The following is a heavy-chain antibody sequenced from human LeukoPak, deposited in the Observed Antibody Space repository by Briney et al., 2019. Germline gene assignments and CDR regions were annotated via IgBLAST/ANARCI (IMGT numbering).Heavy chain of an antibody. CDR2: ICSSGNSR. Sequence: QRGGPLSLSCAASGFILSNLRMNWARKAPGRGREGVSYICSSGNSREDADSVKGRFTISRDNARDSLHLQMNSLRVEDTAVYYWAREGYDYVWQTTEQDGMDVWGQGATVTVSS. CDR3: AREGYDYVWQTTEQDGMDV. V-gene: IGHV3-48*04. J-gene: IGHJ6*02. CDR1: GFILSNLR. D-gene: IGHD3-16*01.